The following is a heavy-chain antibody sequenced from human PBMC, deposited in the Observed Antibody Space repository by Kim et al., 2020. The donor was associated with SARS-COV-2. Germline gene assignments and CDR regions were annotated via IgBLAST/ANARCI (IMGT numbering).Heavy chain of an antibody. CDR3: ARDFQVVKAQYYYYGMDV. J-gene: IGHJ6*02. CDR2: IYSGGST. CDR1: GFTVSSNY. V-gene: IGHV3-53*01. D-gene: IGHD2-15*01. Sequence: GGSLRLSCAASGFTVSSNYMSWVRQAPGKGLEWVSVIYSGGSTYYADSVKGRFTISRDNSKNTLYLQMNSLRAEDTAVYYCARDFQVVKAQYYYYGMDVWGQGTTVTVSS.